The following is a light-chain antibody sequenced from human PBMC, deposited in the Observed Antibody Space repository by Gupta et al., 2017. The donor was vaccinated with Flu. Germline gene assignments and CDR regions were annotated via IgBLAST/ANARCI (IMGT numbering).Light chain of an antibody. J-gene: IGLJ3*02. CDR3: SSYTMNILV. Sequence: QSITISWSGVSTDVSTKNYGSWYQHHPGKAPKVLIYEVNNRPSGISDRFSGSKSGSTASLTISGRRPDDEGDYFCSSYTMNILVFGGGTKVTVL. V-gene: IGLV2-14*01. CDR1: STDVSTKNY. CDR2: EVN.